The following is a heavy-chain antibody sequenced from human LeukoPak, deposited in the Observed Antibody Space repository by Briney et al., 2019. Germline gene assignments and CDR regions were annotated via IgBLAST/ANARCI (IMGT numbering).Heavy chain of an antibody. CDR2: IYHSGST. J-gene: IGHJ6*03. CDR1: GGSISSSNW. V-gene: IGHV4-4*02. D-gene: IGHD6-13*01. CDR3: ARESRRIAAAGPSYYMDV. Sequence: SETLSLTCAVSGGSISSSNWWSWVRQPPGKGLEWIGEIYHSGSTYYNPSLKSRVTISVDMSKNQFSLMVNSVTAADTAVYYCARESRRIAAAGPSYYMDVWGRGTTVTVSS.